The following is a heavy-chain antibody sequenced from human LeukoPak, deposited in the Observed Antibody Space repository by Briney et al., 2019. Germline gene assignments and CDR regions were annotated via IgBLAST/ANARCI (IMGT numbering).Heavy chain of an antibody. CDR3: AREIAAAGPYYYYGMEV. V-gene: IGHV3-21*01. J-gene: IGHJ6*02. CDR2: IRSSSSYI. Sequence: GGSQRLSCAASALTFSSYSMKWVRQAQRKGLEWVSSIRSSSSYIYYADSVKDRFTISRDNAKNSLYLQMNSLRAEDTAVYYCAREIAAAGPYYYYGMEVWGQGTTVTVSS. D-gene: IGHD6-13*01. CDR1: ALTFSSYS.